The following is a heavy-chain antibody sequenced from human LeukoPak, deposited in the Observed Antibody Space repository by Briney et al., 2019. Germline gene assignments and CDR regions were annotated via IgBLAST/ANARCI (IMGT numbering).Heavy chain of an antibody. D-gene: IGHD1-26*01. V-gene: IGHV3-23*01. CDR1: GFTFSRYG. J-gene: IGHJ4*02. Sequence: PGGSLRLSCAASGFTFSRYGLNWVGQAPGKGLEWVSLISGSGGSTYYADSVKGRFTISRDNSKNTLYLQMNSLRAEDTAVYYCAREVGPFDYWGQGTLVTVSS. CDR2: ISGSGGST. CDR3: AREVGPFDY.